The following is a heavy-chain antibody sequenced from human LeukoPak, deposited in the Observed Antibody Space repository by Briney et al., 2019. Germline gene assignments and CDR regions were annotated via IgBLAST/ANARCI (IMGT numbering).Heavy chain of an antibody. CDR2: INAGGGST. V-gene: IGHV3-23*01. J-gene: IGHJ4*02. D-gene: IGHD1-1*01. CDR3: AAPPRAGTTLFLY. Sequence: GGSLRLSCAASGFIFSSYAMTWVRQAPGKGLEWVSGINAGGGSTYSADSVKGRFTISRDNSKHTLYLQMNSLRAEDTALYYCAAPPRAGTTLFLYWGQGTLVTVSS. CDR1: GFIFSSYA.